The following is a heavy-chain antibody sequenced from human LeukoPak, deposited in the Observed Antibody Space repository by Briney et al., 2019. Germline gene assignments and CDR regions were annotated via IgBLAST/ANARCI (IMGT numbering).Heavy chain of an antibody. CDR3: ARAESTYYDFWSGYSSHYYYGMDV. CDR1: GFTFSSYS. CDR2: ISSSSYI. J-gene: IGHJ6*02. V-gene: IGHV3-21*01. Sequence: GGSLRLSCAASGFTFSSYSMNWVRQAPGKGLEWVSSISSSSYIYYADSVKGRFTISRDNAKNSLYLQMNSLRAEDTAVYYCARAESTYYDFWSGYSSHYYYGMDVWGQGTTVTVSS. D-gene: IGHD3-3*01.